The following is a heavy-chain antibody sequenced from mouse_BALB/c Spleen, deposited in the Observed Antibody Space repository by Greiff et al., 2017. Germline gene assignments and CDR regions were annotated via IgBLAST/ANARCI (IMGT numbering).Heavy chain of an antibody. J-gene: IGHJ1*01. CDR3: ARQRITTGSEYFDV. D-gene: IGHD2-4*01. CDR1: GFTFSSYA. V-gene: IGHV5-9-3*01. CDR2: ISSGGSYT. Sequence: EVQGVESGGGLVKPGGSLKLSCAASGFTFSSYAMSWVRQTPEKRLEWVATISSGGSYTYYPDSVKGRFTISRDNAKNTLYLQMSSLRSEDTAMYYCARQRITTGSEYFDVWGAGTTVTVSA.